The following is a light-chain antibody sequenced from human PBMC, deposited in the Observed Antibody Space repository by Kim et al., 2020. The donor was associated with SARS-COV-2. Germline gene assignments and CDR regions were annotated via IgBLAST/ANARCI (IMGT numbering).Light chain of an antibody. V-gene: IGLV3-19*01. CDR3: KSRDSSGNLLV. CDR1: NLRTYS. Sequence: SSELTQDPAVSVALGQTIRITCQGDNLRTYSASWYQQKPGQAPVLVIFAKNNRPSGIPDRFSGSSSGNTASLTITGAQAEDEAEYYCKSRDSSGNLLVFGGGTQLTVL. J-gene: IGLJ2*01. CDR2: AKN.